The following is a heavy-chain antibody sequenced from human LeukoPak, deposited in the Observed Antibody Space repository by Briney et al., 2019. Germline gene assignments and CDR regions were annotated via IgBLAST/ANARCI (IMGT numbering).Heavy chain of an antibody. J-gene: IGHJ4*02. Sequence: PSETLSLTCAVYGGSFSGYYWSWIRQPPGKGLEWIGEINHSGSTNYNPSLKSRVTISVDTSKNQFSLTLSSVTAADTAVYYCASSGSYSHVDYWGQGTLVTVSS. CDR3: ASSGSYSHVDY. D-gene: IGHD3-10*01. CDR1: GGSFSGYY. V-gene: IGHV4-34*01. CDR2: INHSGST.